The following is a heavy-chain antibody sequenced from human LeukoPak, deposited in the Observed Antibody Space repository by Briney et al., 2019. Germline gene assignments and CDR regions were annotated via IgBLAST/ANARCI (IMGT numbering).Heavy chain of an antibody. V-gene: IGHV3-23*01. CDR3: AKRGSGYRAFDY. CDR2: ISSSGGTT. CDR1: GFTFARYA. D-gene: IGHD5-12*01. J-gene: IGHJ4*02. Sequence: PGGSLRLSCAASGFTFARYAMSWVRQAPGKGLEWVSVISSSGGTTYYADSVKGRFTISRDNSKNTLYLQMNSLRAEDTAVYYCAKRGSGYRAFDYWGQGTLVTVSS.